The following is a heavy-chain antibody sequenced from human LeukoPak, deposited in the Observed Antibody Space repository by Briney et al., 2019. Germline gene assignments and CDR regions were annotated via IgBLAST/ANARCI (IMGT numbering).Heavy chain of an antibody. CDR3: ARDGGDSSGWYLGYYYYGMDV. V-gene: IGHV1-18*01. D-gene: IGHD6-19*01. Sequence: GASVKVSCKASGYTFTSYGISWVRQALGQGLEWMGWISAYNGNTNYAQKLQGRVTMTTDTSTSTAYMELRSLRSDDTAVYYCARDGGDSSGWYLGYYYYGMDVWGQGTTVTVSS. J-gene: IGHJ6*02. CDR1: GYTFTSYG. CDR2: ISAYNGNT.